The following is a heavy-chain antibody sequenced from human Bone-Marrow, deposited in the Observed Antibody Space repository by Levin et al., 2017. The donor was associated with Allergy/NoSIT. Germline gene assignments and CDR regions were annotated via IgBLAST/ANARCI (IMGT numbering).Heavy chain of an antibody. CDR3: AKEMTTVVPVFDY. CDR1: GFTFNNYA. Sequence: GESLKISCAASGFTFNNYAMSWVRPAPGKGLEWVSAITNSGRTYYADSVKGRFTVSRDNSKNTLYLQMNSLRADDTAVYYCAKEMTTVVPVFDYWGQGTLVTVSS. D-gene: IGHD4-23*01. J-gene: IGHJ4*02. CDR2: ITNSGRT. V-gene: IGHV3-23*01.